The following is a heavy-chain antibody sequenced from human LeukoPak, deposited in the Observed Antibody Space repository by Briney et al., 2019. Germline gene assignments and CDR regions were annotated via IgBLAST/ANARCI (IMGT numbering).Heavy chain of an antibody. CDR2: IYYSGST. D-gene: IGHD6-13*01. J-gene: IGHJ4*02. Sequence: SETLSLTCTVSGGSISSYYWSWIRQPPGKGLEWIGYIYYSGSTNYNPSLKSRVTISVDTSKNQFSLKLSTVTAADTAVYYCASSSWYGRIDYWGQGTLVTVSS. V-gene: IGHV4-59*08. CDR1: GGSISSYY. CDR3: ASSSWYGRIDY.